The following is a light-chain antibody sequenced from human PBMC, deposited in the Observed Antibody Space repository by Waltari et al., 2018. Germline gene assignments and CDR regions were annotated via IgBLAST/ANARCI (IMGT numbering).Light chain of an antibody. J-gene: IGKJ2*03. CDR3: QQYHTFYS. V-gene: IGKV1-5*03. CDR2: KTS. Sequence: DIQMTQSPSTLSASVGDTVTITCRARQSISHLLAWYQQKPGKAPKRLIYKTSILERGVPSSFSGVGSETEFALTISSLQPDDFATYHCQQYHTFYSFGQGTKLEIK. CDR1: QSISHL.